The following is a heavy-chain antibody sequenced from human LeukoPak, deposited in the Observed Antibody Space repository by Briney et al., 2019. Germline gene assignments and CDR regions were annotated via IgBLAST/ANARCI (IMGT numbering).Heavy chain of an antibody. J-gene: IGHJ4*02. CDR3: AKAGSSSSLDYYFDY. CDR2: LIDSGGST. CDR1: GFTFSSHA. D-gene: IGHD6-13*01. Sequence: GGSLRLSCAASGFTFSSHAMSWVRQAPGKGLEWVSSLIDSGGSTYYADSVQGRFTISRDNSKNTLYLQMNSLRAEDTAVYYCAKAGSSSSLDYYFDYWGQGTLVTVSS. V-gene: IGHV3-23*01.